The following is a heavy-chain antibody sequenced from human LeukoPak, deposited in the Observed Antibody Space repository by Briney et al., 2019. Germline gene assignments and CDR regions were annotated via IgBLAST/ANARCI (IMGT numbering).Heavy chain of an antibody. D-gene: IGHD6-6*01. CDR1: GFTFSSYG. CDR2: ISGSGGST. CDR3: AKEYSSSSGAFDI. J-gene: IGHJ3*02. Sequence: GGSLRLSCAASGFTFSSYGMSWVRQVPGKGLEWVSAISGSGGSTYYADSVKGRFTISRDNSKNTLYLQMNSLRAEDTAVYYCAKEYSSSSGAFDIWGQGTMVTVSS. V-gene: IGHV3-23*01.